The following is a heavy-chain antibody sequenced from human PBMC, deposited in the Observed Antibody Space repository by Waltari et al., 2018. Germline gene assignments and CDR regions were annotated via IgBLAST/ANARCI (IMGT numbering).Heavy chain of an antibody. J-gene: IGHJ3*02. V-gene: IGHV4-38-2*01. D-gene: IGHD6-6*01. CDR1: GYSISSGYY. CDR2: IYHSGST. CDR3: ARATYSSSSSDAFDI. Sequence: QVQLQESGPGLVKPSETLSLTCAVSGYSISSGYYWGWIRQPPGKGLEWIGSIYHSGSTYYTPSLKSRVTISVDTSKNQFSLKLSSVTAADTAVYYCARATYSSSSSDAFDIWGQGTMVTVSS.